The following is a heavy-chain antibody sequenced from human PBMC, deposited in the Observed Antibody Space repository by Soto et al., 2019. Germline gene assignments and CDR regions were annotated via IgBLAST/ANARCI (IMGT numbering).Heavy chain of an antibody. CDR2: ISAYNGNT. J-gene: IGHJ4*02. CDR3: ARCLSFSFGGVILDDY. Sequence: XSVKVSCKASGYTFTSYGISWVRQAPGQGLEWMGWISAYNGNTNYAQKLQGRVTMTTDTSTSTAYMELRSLRSDDMAVYYCARCLSFSFGGVILDDYWGQGTLVTVSS. D-gene: IGHD3-16*02. CDR1: GYTFTSYG. V-gene: IGHV1-18*03.